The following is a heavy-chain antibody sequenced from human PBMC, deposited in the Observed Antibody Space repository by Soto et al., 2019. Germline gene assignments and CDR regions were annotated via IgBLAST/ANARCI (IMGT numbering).Heavy chain of an antibody. V-gene: IGHV4-39*02. CDR1: GDSISSSGHH. CDR3: ASHRYSNFPSLDY. J-gene: IGHJ4*02. Sequence: SETLSLTCTVSGDSISSSGHHWAWIRQAPGKGLEWVGTISSGGTTFYDLSVEGRVAISVDTSKNFFSLSLTSVTAADTAVYYCASHRYSNFPSLDYWGQGTLVTVSS. D-gene: IGHD4-4*01. CDR2: ISSGGTT.